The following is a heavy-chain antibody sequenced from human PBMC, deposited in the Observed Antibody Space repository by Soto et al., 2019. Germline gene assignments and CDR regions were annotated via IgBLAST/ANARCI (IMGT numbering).Heavy chain of an antibody. Sequence: QVQLVESGGGVVQPGRSLRLSCAASGFTFSSYGMHWVRQAPGKGLEWVAVISYDGSNKYYADSVKGRFTISRDNFKNTLYLLMNSLRARHSSVYFCWKAPVYSLGYGWGQGTLVTVSS. V-gene: IGHV3-30*18. CDR2: ISYDGSNK. CDR3: WKAPVYSLGYG. CDR1: GFTFSSYG. D-gene: IGHD5-12*01. J-gene: IGHJ4*02.